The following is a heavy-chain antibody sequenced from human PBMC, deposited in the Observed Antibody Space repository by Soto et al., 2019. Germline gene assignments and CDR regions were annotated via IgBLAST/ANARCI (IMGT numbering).Heavy chain of an antibody. D-gene: IGHD2-15*01. Sequence: QITLRESGPTLVQPTQTLTLTCTLSGVSLTTSGVGVGWIRQPPGKALEWLALIYWDDDKRFSPSLKSRLAITSDTSKNQVVMTMTDMDPVDTAIYYCAHLQRTLVVGAPFDLWGQGSQVTVSS. CDR1: GVSLTTSGVG. CDR3: AHLQRTLVVGAPFDL. CDR2: IYWDDDK. V-gene: IGHV2-5*02. J-gene: IGHJ4*02.